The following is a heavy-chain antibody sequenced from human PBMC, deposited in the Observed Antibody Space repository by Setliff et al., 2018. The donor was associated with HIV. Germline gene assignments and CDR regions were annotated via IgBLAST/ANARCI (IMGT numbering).Heavy chain of an antibody. J-gene: IGHJ4*02. V-gene: IGHV3-15*01. CDR3: ATGGGRYLHEWAY. CDR2: FKTDGGTT. Sequence: PGGSLRLSCVASGFTFTNAWVNWVRQAPGTGLEWVGRFKTDGGTTDYAAPVKGRFTISRDDSKTTLYLQMNSLKTEDTAMYYCATGGGRYLHEWAYWGQATLVTVSS. CDR1: GFTFTNAW. D-gene: IGHD3-10*01.